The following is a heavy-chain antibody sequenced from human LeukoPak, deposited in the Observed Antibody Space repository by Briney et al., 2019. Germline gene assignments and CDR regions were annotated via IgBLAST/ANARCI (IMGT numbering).Heavy chain of an antibody. D-gene: IGHD5-18*01. V-gene: IGHV3-66*01. Sequence: GGSLRLSCAASGFTVSSNYMSWVRQAPGKGLEWVSVLYSGGSTNYADSVKGRFTISRDNSKNTLYLQMNSLRAEDTAVYYCARDTGYSYGYWGQGTLVTVSS. J-gene: IGHJ4*02. CDR2: LYSGGST. CDR3: ARDTGYSYGY. CDR1: GFTVSSNY.